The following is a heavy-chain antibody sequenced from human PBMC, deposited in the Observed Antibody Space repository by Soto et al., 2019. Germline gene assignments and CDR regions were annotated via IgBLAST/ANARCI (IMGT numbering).Heavy chain of an antibody. V-gene: IGHV3-7*01. J-gene: IGHJ6*02. CDR1: GFTFSDHW. CDR2: IKQDGSEK. Sequence: GGSLRLSCAASGFTFSDHWMSWVRQAPGKGLEWVANIKQDGSEKYCVKSVKGRFTVSRDNARNSLYLQMNSLRAEDTAVYYCAISPGSSSWAYYYYYGVDVWGQGTTVTVSS. CDR3: AISPGSSSWAYYYYYGVDV. D-gene: IGHD6-13*01.